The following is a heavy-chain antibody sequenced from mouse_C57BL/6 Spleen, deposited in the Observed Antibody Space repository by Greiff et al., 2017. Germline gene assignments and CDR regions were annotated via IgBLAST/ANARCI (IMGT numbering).Heavy chain of an antibody. V-gene: IGHV5-17*01. CDR1: GFTFSDYG. J-gene: IGHJ3*01. CDR3: ARPLTTPQEGFAY. D-gene: IGHD1-1*01. CDR2: ISSGSSTI. Sequence: EVKVVESGGGLVKPGGSLKLSCAASGFTFSDYGMHWVRQAPEKGLEWVAYISSGSSTIYYADTVKGRFTISSDNAKNPLFLQMTSLRSEDTAMYYCARPLTTPQEGFAYWGQGTLVTVSA.